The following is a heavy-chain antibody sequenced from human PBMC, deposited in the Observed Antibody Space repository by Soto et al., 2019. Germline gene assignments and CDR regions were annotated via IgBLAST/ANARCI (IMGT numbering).Heavy chain of an antibody. CDR1: GFTFSNYA. Sequence: EVQLLESGGGLAQPGASLRLSCAASGFTFSNYAMSWVRQAPGKGLECVSSITGSGDYTYYADSVKGRFTISRDNSKNTLYLQMNSLRAGDTAVYYCAKARYFDSTGYLYYFDYWGQGTLITVSS. CDR3: AKARYFDSTGYLYYFDY. CDR2: ITGSGDYT. D-gene: IGHD3-22*01. J-gene: IGHJ4*02. V-gene: IGHV3-23*01.